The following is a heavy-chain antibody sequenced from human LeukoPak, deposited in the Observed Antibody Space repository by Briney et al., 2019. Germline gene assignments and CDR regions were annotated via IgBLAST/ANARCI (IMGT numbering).Heavy chain of an antibody. CDR1: GGSISSISYY. Sequence: PSETLSLTCTVSGGSISSISYYWGWIRQPPGKGLEWIGSIFYSGSTYYNPSLKSRVTISVDTSKNQFSLKLSSVTAADTAVYYCARDGNLYCSSTSCYGIDYWGQGTLVTVSS. CDR3: ARDGNLYCSSTSCYGIDY. CDR2: IFYSGST. V-gene: IGHV4-39*07. J-gene: IGHJ4*02. D-gene: IGHD2-2*01.